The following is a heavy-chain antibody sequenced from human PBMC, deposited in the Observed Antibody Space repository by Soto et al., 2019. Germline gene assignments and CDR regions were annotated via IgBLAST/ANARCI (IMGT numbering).Heavy chain of an antibody. CDR2: IYYSGST. Sequence: SETLSLTCTVSGGSISSYYWSWIRQPPGKGLEWIGYIYYSGSTNYNPSLKSRVTISVDTSKNQFSLKLSSVTAADTAVYYCARDQPPYYYGSGSYYPLDYWGQGTLVTVSS. V-gene: IGHV4-59*01. CDR3: ARDQPPYYYGSGSYYPLDY. J-gene: IGHJ4*02. CDR1: GGSISSYY. D-gene: IGHD3-10*01.